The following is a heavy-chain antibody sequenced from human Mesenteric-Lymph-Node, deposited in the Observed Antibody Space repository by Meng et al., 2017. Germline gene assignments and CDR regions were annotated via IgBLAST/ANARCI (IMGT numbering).Heavy chain of an antibody. Sequence: GESLKISCAASGFSLTIYGIHWVRQAPGKGLEWVAIIQPDGRDIHYGNSVKGRFTISKDNSKRIVYLEMNNLRADDTAVYYCGRGGFGSHHGFDIWGQGTLVTVSS. CDR3: GRGGFGSHHGFDI. J-gene: IGHJ3*02. CDR1: GFSLTIYG. CDR2: IQPDGRDI. V-gene: IGHV3-33*05. D-gene: IGHD3-16*01.